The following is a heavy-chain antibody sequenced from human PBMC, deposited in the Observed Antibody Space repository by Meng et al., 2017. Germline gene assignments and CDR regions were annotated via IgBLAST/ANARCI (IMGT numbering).Heavy chain of an antibody. J-gene: IGHJ4*02. CDR1: GFTVGSNY. D-gene: IGHD1-26*01. CDR2: IYSGGST. Sequence: GGSLRLSCAASGFTVGSNYMSWVRQAPGKGLEWVSVIYSGGSTYYADSVKGRFTISRHNSKNTLYLQMNSLRAEDTAVYYCASYSGSYVKSGGDVSSDYWGQGTLVTVSS. CDR3: ASYSGSYVKSGGDVSSDY. V-gene: IGHV3-53*04.